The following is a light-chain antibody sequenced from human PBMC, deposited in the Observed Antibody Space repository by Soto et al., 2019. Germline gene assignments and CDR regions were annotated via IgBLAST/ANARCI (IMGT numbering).Light chain of an antibody. J-gene: IGKJ5*01. CDR3: QQYGSSPQT. V-gene: IGKV3-20*01. CDR2: GAS. CDR1: QSVSSSY. Sequence: EIVLTQSPGTLSLSPGERVTLSCRASQSVSSSYLAWYQQKPGQAPRLLIYGASSRATGIPDRFSGSGSGTDFTLTISILEPEDFAVYYCQQYGSSPQTFGQGTRLEIK.